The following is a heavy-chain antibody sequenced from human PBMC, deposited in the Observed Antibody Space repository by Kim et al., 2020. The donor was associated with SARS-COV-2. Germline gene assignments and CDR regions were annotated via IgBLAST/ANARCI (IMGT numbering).Heavy chain of an antibody. CDR2: SRNKPSSYTT. CDR3: AKLSTARGMDV. CDR1: GFTFSDYY. Sequence: GGSLRLSCAASGFTFSDYYVDWVRQAPGKGLEWVGRSRNKPSSYTTEYAASGKARVTISREDSKNSLSLQMNSLKIEDTDVYYCAKLSTARGMDVWGQGAPVTAS. J-gene: IGHJ6*02. V-gene: IGHV3-72*01.